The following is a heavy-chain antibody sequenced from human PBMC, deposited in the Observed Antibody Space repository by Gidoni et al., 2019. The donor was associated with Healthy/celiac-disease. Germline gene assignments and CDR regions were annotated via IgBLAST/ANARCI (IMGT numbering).Heavy chain of an antibody. CDR3: ARDRDSVTTPWFDP. J-gene: IGHJ5*02. V-gene: IGHV3-21*01. D-gene: IGHD4-17*01. Sequence: EVQLVESGGGLVKPGGSLRLSGAASGFTLRSYSMNWVRQAPGKGLEWVSSISSSSSYIYYADSVKGRFTISRDNAKNSLYLQRNSLRAEDTAVDYCARDRDSVTTPWFDPWGQGTLVTVSS. CDR2: ISSSSSYI. CDR1: GFTLRSYS.